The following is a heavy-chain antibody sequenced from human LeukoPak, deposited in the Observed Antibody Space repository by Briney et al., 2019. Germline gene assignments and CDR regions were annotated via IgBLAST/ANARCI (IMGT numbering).Heavy chain of an antibody. CDR2: IHYSGLT. CDR1: GGSVNGYY. Sequence: SETLSLTCTVSGGSVNGYYWNWIREAPGKGLEWIGFIHYSGLTVYSPSLQSRVSMSVDTSRNQFSLDLSSVTAADTALYYCARDPPEDEWNSLDSWGQGILVTVSS. V-gene: IGHV4-59*02. D-gene: IGHD1-7*01. J-gene: IGHJ4*02. CDR3: ARDPPEDEWNSLDS.